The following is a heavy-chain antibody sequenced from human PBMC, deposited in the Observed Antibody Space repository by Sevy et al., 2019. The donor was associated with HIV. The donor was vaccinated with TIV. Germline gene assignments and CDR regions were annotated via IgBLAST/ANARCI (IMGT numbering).Heavy chain of an antibody. CDR1: GFSLSGYG. Sequence: GGSLRLSCAASGFSLSGYGMHWVRQAPGKGLEWVAVISYDGSNKEYADSVKGRFTISRDNSKNTLYLQMNSLRAEDTAVYYCARESIAVAGIGYYFKYWGQGTLVTVSS. V-gene: IGHV3-33*01. D-gene: IGHD6-19*01. CDR3: ARESIAVAGIGYYFKY. CDR2: ISYDGSNK. J-gene: IGHJ4*02.